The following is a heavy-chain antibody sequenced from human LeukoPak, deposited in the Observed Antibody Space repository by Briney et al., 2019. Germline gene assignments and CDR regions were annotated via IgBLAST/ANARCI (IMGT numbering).Heavy chain of an antibody. D-gene: IGHD2-2*01. J-gene: IGHJ4*02. Sequence: TETLSLTCTVSGGSISSSSYYWGWIRQPPGKGLEWTGSIYYSGSTYYNPSLKSRVTISVDTSKNQCSLKLSSVTAADTAVYYCARQIVVVPAALFDYWGQGTLVTVSS. CDR3: ARQIVVVPAALFDY. CDR2: IYYSGST. CDR1: GGSISSSSYY. V-gene: IGHV4-39*01.